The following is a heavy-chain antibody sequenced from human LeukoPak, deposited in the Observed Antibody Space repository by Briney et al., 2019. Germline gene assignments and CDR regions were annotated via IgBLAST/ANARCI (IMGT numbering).Heavy chain of an antibody. J-gene: IGHJ4*02. D-gene: IGHD6-19*01. CDR1: GFTFSSYA. CDR3: AREGSGSGWCSTGLDY. Sequence: PGGSLRLSCAASGFTFSSYAMHWVRQAPGKGLEWVAVISYDGSNKYYADSVKGRFTISRDNAKNSLYLQMNSLRAEDTAVYYCAREGSGSGWCSTGLDYWGQGTLVTVSS. CDR2: ISYDGSNK. V-gene: IGHV3-30*04.